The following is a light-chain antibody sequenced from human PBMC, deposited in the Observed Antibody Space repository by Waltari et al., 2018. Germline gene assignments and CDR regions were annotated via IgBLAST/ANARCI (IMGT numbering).Light chain of an antibody. J-gene: IGKJ4*01. CDR3: QQRSNWPPP. CDR2: DTL. CDR1: QSVGTY. V-gene: IGKV3-11*01. Sequence: EIVLTQSPDTLSFSPGERATLSCRASQSVGTYLAWYQQRLGQAPRLLVYDTLKRGTAIPARFSGSESGTDFTLTIDSLEPEDSAVYYCQQRSNWPPPFGGGTTVEIK.